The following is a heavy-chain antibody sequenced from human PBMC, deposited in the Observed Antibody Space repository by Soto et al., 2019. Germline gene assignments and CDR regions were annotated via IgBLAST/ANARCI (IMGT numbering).Heavy chain of an antibody. CDR3: AHRVLRTVFGLVTTTAIYFDF. CDR1: GFSLTTSGVG. Sequence: QITLKESGPTVVKPTETLTLTCTFSGFSLTTSGVGVGWVRQSPGKAPEWLALIYWDDDKRYSTSLKSRLTITKDTSKIQVVLTMANVDPADTATYYCAHRVLRTVFGLVTTTAIYFDFWCQGTPVVVSS. J-gene: IGHJ4*02. CDR2: IYWDDDK. D-gene: IGHD3-3*01. V-gene: IGHV2-5*02.